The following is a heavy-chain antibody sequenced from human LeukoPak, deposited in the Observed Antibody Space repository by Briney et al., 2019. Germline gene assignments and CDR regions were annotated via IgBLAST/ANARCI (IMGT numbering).Heavy chain of an antibody. CDR3: ARGWPRSYFDY. CDR1: GFTFSSYD. V-gene: IGHV3-13*01. D-gene: IGHD5-24*01. CDR2: IGTAGDT. Sequence: GGSLRLSCAASGFTFSSYDMHWVRQATGKGLEWVSAIGTAGDTYYPGSAKGRFTISRENAKNSLYLQMNSLRAGDTAVYYCARGWPRSYFDYWGQGTLVTVSS. J-gene: IGHJ4*02.